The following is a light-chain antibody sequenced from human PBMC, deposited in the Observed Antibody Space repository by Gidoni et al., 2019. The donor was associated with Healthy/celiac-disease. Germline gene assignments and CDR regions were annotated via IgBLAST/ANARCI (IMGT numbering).Light chain of an antibody. CDR1: QGISNY. Sequence: DIQMTQSPSSLSASVGDRVNITCRASQGISNYLAWYQQKPGKVPKLLIYAASTLQLGVPSRFSGSGSGTDFTLTISSLQPEDVATYYCQKYNSAPRTFGQGTKVEIK. CDR2: AAS. J-gene: IGKJ1*01. V-gene: IGKV1-27*01. CDR3: QKYNSAPRT.